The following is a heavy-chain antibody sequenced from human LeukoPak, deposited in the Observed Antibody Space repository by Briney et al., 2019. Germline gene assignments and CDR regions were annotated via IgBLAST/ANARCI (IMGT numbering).Heavy chain of an antibody. CDR3: ARVGILGDFWSGYYPYYYYYYMDV. CDR1: GYTFNSYD. Sequence: ASVKVSCKASGYTFNSYDINWVRQATGQGLEWMGCMNPNSGNPGYAQQFLGRVTLHRNTSISTAYMEVSSLRSEDTAVYYCARVGILGDFWSGYYPYYYYYYMDVWGKGTTVTVSS. J-gene: IGHJ6*03. V-gene: IGHV1-8*01. CDR2: MNPNSGNP. D-gene: IGHD3-3*01.